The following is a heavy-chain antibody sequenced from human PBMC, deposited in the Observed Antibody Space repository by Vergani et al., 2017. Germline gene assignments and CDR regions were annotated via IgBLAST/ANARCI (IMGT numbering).Heavy chain of an antibody. CDR2: IYYSGRT. CDR1: GGSISSGGYY. CDR3: GRDDHSSRYYYPQHVGYFDL. Sequence: QVQLQESGPGLVKPSQTLSLTCTVSGGSISSGGYYWSWIRQHPGKGLEWIGYIYYSGRTYYNPSLKSRVTISVDTSKNQFDLKLSSVTAADTAVYYCGRDDHSSRYYYPQHVGYFDLWDRGTLVTVSS. V-gene: IGHV4-31*03. D-gene: IGHD3-22*01. J-gene: IGHJ2*01.